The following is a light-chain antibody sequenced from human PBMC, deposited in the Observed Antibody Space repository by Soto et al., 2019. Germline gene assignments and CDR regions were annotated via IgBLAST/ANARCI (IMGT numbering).Light chain of an antibody. Sequence: DIVMTQSPDSLAVSLGERATINCKSSQSVLYSSNNKNYLAWYQQKPGQPPKLLIYWASTRESGVPDRFSGSGSGTDFTLTISALQAENVAFYYCQQYYSTPSEVTFGQGTRLEIK. V-gene: IGKV4-1*01. J-gene: IGKJ5*01. CDR2: WAS. CDR1: QSVLYSSNNKNY. CDR3: QQYYSTPSEVT.